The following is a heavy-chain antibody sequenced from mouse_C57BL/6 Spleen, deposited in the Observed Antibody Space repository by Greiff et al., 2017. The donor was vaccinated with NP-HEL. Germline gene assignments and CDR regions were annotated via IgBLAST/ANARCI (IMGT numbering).Heavy chain of an antibody. CDR3: ARRGTWYDYDLYAMDY. D-gene: IGHD2-4*01. CDR1: GYTFTDYY. CDR2: IGPGSGST. J-gene: IGHJ4*01. Sequence: QVQLQQSGAELVKPGASVKISCKASGYTFTDYYINWVKQRPGQGLAWIGKIGPGSGSTYYNEKFKGKATLTADKSSSTAYMQLSSLTSEDSAVYFCARRGTWYDYDLYAMDYWGQGTSVTVSS. V-gene: IGHV1-77*01.